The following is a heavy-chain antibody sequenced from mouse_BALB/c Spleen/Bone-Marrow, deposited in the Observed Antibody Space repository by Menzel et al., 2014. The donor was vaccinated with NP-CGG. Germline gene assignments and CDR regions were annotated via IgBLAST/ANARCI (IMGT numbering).Heavy chain of an antibody. CDR1: GYTFTDYN. Sequence: EVQLQQSGPELLKPGASVKISCKASGYTFTDYNMHWVKQSHGKSLEWIGYIYPYNGVTAYNQKFKSKATLTVDNSSSTAYMEFRSLTSEDSAVYYCARINYGYEFTYWGQGTLVTVSA. J-gene: IGHJ3*01. D-gene: IGHD2-2*01. CDR2: IYPYNGVT. V-gene: IGHV1S29*02. CDR3: ARINYGYEFTY.